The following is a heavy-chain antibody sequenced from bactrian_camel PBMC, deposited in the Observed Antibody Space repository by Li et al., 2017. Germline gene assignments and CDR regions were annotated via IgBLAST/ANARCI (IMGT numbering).Heavy chain of an antibody. J-gene: IGHJ6*01. V-gene: IGHV3S53*01. Sequence: HVQLVESGGGSVQAGGSLTLSCVVSGRMYSDACMGWFRQVAGNEREGVAFIGSSGSTGYADSVKGRFTISRDNAKNTLYLQMNSLKPEDTAMYYCAARFGTLQCPSSIGSGFWGQGTQVTVPS. CDR3: AARFGTLQCPSSIGSGF. CDR2: IGSSGST. CDR1: GRMYSDAC.